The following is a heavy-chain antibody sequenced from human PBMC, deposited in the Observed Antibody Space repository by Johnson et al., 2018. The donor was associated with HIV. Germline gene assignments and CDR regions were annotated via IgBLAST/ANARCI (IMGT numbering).Heavy chain of an antibody. CDR2: IKSNNDGGTT. V-gene: IGHV3-15*01. CDR3: TTDVYWDI. Sequence: VQLVESGGGLVKPGGSLRLSCEASGFTFSNVWMSWVRQAPGKRMEWVGRIKSNNDGGTTDYATPVKGRFTISRDDSTNTLYLQMHSLQTEDTAVYYCTTDVYWDIWGQGTMVTVSS. CDR1: GFTFSNVW. J-gene: IGHJ3*02. D-gene: IGHD5/OR15-5a*01.